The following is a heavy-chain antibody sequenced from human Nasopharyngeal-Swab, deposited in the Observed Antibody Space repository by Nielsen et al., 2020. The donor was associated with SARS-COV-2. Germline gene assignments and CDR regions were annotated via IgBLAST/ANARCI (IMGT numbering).Heavy chain of an antibody. Sequence: ASVKVSCKASGYTFTSYDINWVRQATGQGLEWMGWMNPNSGNTGYAQKFQGRVTMTRNTSISTAYMELSSLRSEDTAVYYRARGFIVATIFHYYYYRDVWGKGTTVTVSS. D-gene: IGHD5-12*01. CDR3: ARGFIVATIFHYYYYRDV. CDR2: MNPNSGNT. V-gene: IGHV1-8*01. CDR1: GYTFTSYD. J-gene: IGHJ6*03.